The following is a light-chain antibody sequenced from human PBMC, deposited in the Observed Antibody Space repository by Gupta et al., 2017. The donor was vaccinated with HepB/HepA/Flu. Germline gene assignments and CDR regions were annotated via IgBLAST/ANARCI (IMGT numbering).Light chain of an antibody. J-gene: IGKJ1*01. Sequence: EIVMTQSPATLSVSPGERGTLSCRASQSVRDNLAWYQQKPGQVPRLLIYGASTRATGIPARFSGSGSGTEFTLTISSLQSEDFAVFYCQQYNNWPRTFGQGTKVEIK. V-gene: IGKV3D-15*01. CDR3: QQYNNWPRT. CDR1: QSVRDN. CDR2: GAS.